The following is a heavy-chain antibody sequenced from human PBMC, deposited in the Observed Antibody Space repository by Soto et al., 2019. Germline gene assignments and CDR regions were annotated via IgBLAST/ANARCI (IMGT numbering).Heavy chain of an antibody. J-gene: IGHJ5*02. Sequence: SQTLSLTCAISGDSLSRNSAAWNWIRQSPSRGLEWLGRTYYRSKWYNDYALSVKSRITVTPDTSKNQFSLQLNSVTPEDTAVYYCARGRSSNRGDWFDPWGQGXQVTVPS. V-gene: IGHV6-1*01. CDR2: TYYRSKWYN. CDR3: ARGRSSNRGDWFDP. CDR1: GDSLSRNSAA. D-gene: IGHD2-8*01.